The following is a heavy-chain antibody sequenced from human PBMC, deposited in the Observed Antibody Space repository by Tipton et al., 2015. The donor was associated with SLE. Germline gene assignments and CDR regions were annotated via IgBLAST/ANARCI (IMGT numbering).Heavy chain of an antibody. V-gene: IGHV4-31*03. D-gene: IGHD3-10*01. J-gene: IGHJ5*02. CDR2: IYYSGST. Sequence: TLSLTCTVSGGSISSGGYYWSWIRLHPGKGLEWIGYIYYSGSTYYNPSLKSRVTISADTSKNQFSLKLSSVTAADTAVYYCASGGYGSGSHYLGGWFDPWGRGTLVTVSS. CDR3: ASGGYGSGSHYLGGWFDP. CDR1: GGSISSGGYY.